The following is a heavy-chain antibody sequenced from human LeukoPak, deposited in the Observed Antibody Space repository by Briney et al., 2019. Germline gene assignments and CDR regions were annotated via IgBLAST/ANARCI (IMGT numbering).Heavy chain of an antibody. Sequence: SETLSLTCTVSGGSISSGGYYWSWIRQHPGKGLEWIGYIYYSGSTYYNPSLKSRVTISVDTSKNQFSLKLSSVTAADTAVYYCARTARFNPSQEFDYWGQGTLVTVSS. CDR3: ARTARFNPSQEFDY. CDR1: GGSISSGGYY. J-gene: IGHJ4*02. V-gene: IGHV4-31*03. CDR2: IYYSGST.